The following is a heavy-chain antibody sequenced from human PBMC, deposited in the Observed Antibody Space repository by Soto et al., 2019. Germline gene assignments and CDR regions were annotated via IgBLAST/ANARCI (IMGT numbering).Heavy chain of an antibody. CDR1: GFTFSSYS. CDR3: ARVSQTGTFDY. V-gene: IGHV3-21*01. D-gene: IGHD1-1*01. CDR2: ISSSSSYI. Sequence: GGSLILSCAASGFTFSSYSMNWVRQAPGKGLEWVSSISSSSSYIYYADSVKGRFTISRDNAKNSLYLQMNSLRAEDTAVYYCARVSQTGTFDYWGQGTLVTVSS. J-gene: IGHJ4*02.